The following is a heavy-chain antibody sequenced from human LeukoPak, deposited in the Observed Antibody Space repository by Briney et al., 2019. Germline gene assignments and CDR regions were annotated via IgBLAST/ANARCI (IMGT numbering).Heavy chain of an antibody. J-gene: IGHJ5*02. CDR3: AREGYCSSTSCYPARKGWFDP. D-gene: IGHD2-2*01. CDR1: GYTFTGYY. Sequence: ASVTVSCKASGYTFTGYYMHWVRQAPGQGFEWMGWINPNSGGTNYAQKFQGRVTMTRDTSISTAYMELSRLRSDDTAVYYCAREGYCSSTSCYPARKGWFDPWGQGTLVTVSS. CDR2: INPNSGGT. V-gene: IGHV1-2*02.